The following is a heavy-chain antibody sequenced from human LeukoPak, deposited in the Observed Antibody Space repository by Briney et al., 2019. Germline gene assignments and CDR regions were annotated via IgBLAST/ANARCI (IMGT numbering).Heavy chain of an antibody. CDR1: GFTFSSYW. CDR2: IKQDGSEK. D-gene: IGHD6-19*01. J-gene: IGHJ4*02. V-gene: IGHV3-7*03. CDR3: AKDRGTGWYPDFDS. Sequence: GGSLRLSCAASGFTFSSYWMSWVRQAPGKGLEWVANIKQDGSEKYCVDSVKGRFTISRDNAKNSLYLQMNSLRAEDTAVYYCAKDRGTGWYPDFDSWGQGTLVTVSS.